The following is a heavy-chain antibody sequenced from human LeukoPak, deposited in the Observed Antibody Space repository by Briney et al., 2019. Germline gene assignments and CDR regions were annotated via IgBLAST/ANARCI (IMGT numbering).Heavy chain of an antibody. J-gene: IGHJ5*02. Sequence: ASVKVSCKASGYTFTSYYMHWVRQAPGQGLEWMGIINPSGGSTSYAQKFQGRVTMTRDTSTSTVYMELSSLRSEDTAVYYCARTMAAAGSLVWFDPWGQGTLVTVSS. D-gene: IGHD6-13*01. CDR2: INPSGGST. CDR3: ARTMAAAGSLVWFDP. CDR1: GYTFTSYY. V-gene: IGHV1-46*01.